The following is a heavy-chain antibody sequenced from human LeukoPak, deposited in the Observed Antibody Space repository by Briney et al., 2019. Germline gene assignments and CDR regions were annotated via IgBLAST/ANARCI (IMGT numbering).Heavy chain of an antibody. CDR2: IYPGDSDT. V-gene: IGHV5-51*01. Sequence: LGESLKISCKGSGYSFTSYWIGWVRQMPGKGLEWMGIIYPGDSDTRYSPSFQGQVTISADKSISTAYLQWSSLKASDTAMYYCARPDSSSPSMIDAFDIWGQGTMVTVSS. CDR1: GYSFTSYW. CDR3: ARPDSSSPSMIDAFDI. D-gene: IGHD6-6*01. J-gene: IGHJ3*02.